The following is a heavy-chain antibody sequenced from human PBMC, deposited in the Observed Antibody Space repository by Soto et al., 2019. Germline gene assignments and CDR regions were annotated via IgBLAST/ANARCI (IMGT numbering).Heavy chain of an antibody. CDR3: ARISSAFGGNYYYYMDV. V-gene: IGHV4-31*03. CDR1: GGSISSGGYY. CDR2: IYYSGST. Sequence: SETLSLTCTVSGGSISSGGYYWSWIRQHPGKGLEWIGYIYYSGSTYYNPSLKSRVTISVDTSKNQFSLKLSSVTAADTAVYYCARISSAFGGNYYYYMDVWGKGTTVTVSS. D-gene: IGHD3-3*01. J-gene: IGHJ6*03.